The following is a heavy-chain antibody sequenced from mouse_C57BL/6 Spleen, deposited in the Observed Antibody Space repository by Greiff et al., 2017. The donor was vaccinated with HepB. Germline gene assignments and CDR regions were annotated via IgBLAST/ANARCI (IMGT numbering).Heavy chain of an antibody. J-gene: IGHJ2*01. CDR2: ISSGGSYT. CDR3: ARRTGTYDFDY. V-gene: IGHV5-6*02. D-gene: IGHD4-1*01. Sequence: EVNVVESGGDLVKPGGSLKLSCAASGFTFSSYGMSWVRQTPDKRLEWVATISSGGSYTYYPDSVKGRFTISRDNAKNTLYLQMSSLKSEDTAMYYCARRTGTYDFDYWGQGTTLTVSS. CDR1: GFTFSSYG.